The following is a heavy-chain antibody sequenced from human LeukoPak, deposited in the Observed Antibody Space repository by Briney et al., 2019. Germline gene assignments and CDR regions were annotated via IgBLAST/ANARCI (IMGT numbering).Heavy chain of an antibody. Sequence: GGSLRLSCAASGFTFDNYAMHWVRQAPGKGLEWVSGISWNSGSIGYADSVKGRFTISRDNAKNSLYLQMNSLRAEDTALYYCAKAPRRGYCSSTSCYAAYYGMDVWGQGTTVTVSS. V-gene: IGHV3-9*01. CDR3: AKAPRRGYCSSTSCYAAYYGMDV. J-gene: IGHJ6*02. D-gene: IGHD2-2*01. CDR1: GFTFDNYA. CDR2: ISWNSGSI.